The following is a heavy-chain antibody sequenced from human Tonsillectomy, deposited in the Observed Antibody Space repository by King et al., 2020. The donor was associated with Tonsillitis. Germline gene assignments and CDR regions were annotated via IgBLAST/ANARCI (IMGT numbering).Heavy chain of an antibody. CDR1: GFTFGDSA. CDR3: TRGRRD. Sequence: VQLVESGGGLVQPGRSLRLSCKASGFTFGDSAMNWFRQSPERGLEWVGFIRSKSNGGTTEIAASVRGRFTISRADSKSIAYLQMNSLKSEDTAVYYCTRGRRDWGQGTLVTVAS. V-gene: IGHV3-49*03. CDR2: IRSKSNGGTT. J-gene: IGHJ4*02.